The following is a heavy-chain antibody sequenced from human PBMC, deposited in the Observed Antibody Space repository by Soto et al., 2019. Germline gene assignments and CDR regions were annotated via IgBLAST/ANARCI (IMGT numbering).Heavy chain of an antibody. CDR2: SSSGSDNT. CDR1: GFTFTSDD. V-gene: IGHV1-58*01. J-gene: IGHJ4*02. CDR3: ATHGYSDSTGI. Sequence: ASVKVSCKASGFTFTSDDLQWVRQARGQRLEWICWSSSGSDNTTYAQKFQDRVNMTSDMSTITAYMELSSLTSEDTAVYYCATHGYSDSTGIWGPGTPVTVYS. D-gene: IGHD2-2*01.